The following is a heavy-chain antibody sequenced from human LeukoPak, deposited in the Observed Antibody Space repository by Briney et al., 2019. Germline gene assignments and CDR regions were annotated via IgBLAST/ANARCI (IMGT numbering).Heavy chain of an antibody. CDR3: AKGPYHPIVVVPDFDY. CDR2: IRYDGSNK. CDR1: GFTFSSYG. V-gene: IGHV3-30*02. Sequence: GGSLRLSCAASGFTFSSYGMHWVRQAPGKGLEWVAFIRYDGSNKYYADSVKGRFTISRDNSKNTLYLQMNSLRAEDTAVYYCAKGPYHPIVVVPDFDYWGQGTLVTVSS. D-gene: IGHD2-2*01. J-gene: IGHJ4*02.